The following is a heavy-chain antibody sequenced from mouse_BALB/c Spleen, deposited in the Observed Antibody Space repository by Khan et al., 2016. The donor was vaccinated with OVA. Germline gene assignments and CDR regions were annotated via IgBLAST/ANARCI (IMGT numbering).Heavy chain of an antibody. CDR2: ISYGGST. CDR3: ARKNYYGYAMDY. J-gene: IGHJ4*01. CDR1: GYSITSDYA. Sequence: EVMLVESGPGLVKPSQSLSLTCTVTGYSITSDYAWDWIRQFPGNKLEWMGYISYGGSTSYNPSLKSRISITRDTSKNQFFLQLNSVTTEDTATYYCARKNYYGYAMDYWGQGTSVTVS. D-gene: IGHD1-1*01. V-gene: IGHV3-2*02.